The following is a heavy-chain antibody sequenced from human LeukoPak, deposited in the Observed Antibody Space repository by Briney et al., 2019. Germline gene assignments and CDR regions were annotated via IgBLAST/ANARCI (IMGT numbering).Heavy chain of an antibody. CDR1: GFSFNNFA. J-gene: IGHJ4*02. CDR2: TSPGSTRT. Sequence: GGSLRLSCAASGFSFNNFAMSWVRQAPGKGLEWVSATSPGSTRTYYAASVKGRFTISRDNSMNTLYLHMDSLRAEDTAVYYCAKYALREIFFGDFWGQGTLVAVSS. V-gene: IGHV3-23*01. CDR3: AKYALREIFFGDF. D-gene: IGHD3-3*01.